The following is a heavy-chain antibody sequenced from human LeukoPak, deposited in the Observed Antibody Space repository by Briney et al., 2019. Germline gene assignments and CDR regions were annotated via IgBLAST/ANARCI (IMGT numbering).Heavy chain of an antibody. D-gene: IGHD2-2*01. J-gene: IGHJ6*04. Sequence: SETLSLTCTVSGGSISSYWSCIRQPPGKGLEWIGYIDYSGSTNYNPSLKSRVTISVDTSKNQFSLKLSSVTAADTAVYYCARLLGYCSSTSCYSPNLDVWGKGTTVTVSS. CDR1: GGSISSY. CDR2: IDYSGST. V-gene: IGHV4-59*01. CDR3: ARLLGYCSSTSCYSPNLDV.